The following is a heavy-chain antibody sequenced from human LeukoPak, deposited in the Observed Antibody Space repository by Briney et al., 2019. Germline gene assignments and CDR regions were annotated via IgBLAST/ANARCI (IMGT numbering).Heavy chain of an antibody. CDR3: ARPTFDSFDN. V-gene: IGHV3-30-3*01. D-gene: IGHD2/OR15-2a*01. J-gene: IGHJ4*02. Sequence: PGGSLRLSCAASGFTFSSYAMHWVRQAPGKGLEWVAVISFDGSNKYYADSVKGRFTISRDDSENSLYLQLNSLRAEDTGVYYCARPTFDSFDNWGQGTLVTVSS. CDR2: ISFDGSNK. CDR1: GFTFSSYA.